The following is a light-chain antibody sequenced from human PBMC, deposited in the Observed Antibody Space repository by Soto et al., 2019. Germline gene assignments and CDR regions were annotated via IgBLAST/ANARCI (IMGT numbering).Light chain of an antibody. J-gene: IGKJ4*01. CDR1: QSVSSY. V-gene: IGKV3-11*01. CDR2: DAS. Sequence: EIVLTQSPATLSLXPGERVTLSCRASQSVSSYLAWYQQKPGQAPRLLIYDASNRATGIPARFSGSGSGTDFTLTISSLEPEDFAVYYCQQRSTLFGGGTKVDIK. CDR3: QQRSTL.